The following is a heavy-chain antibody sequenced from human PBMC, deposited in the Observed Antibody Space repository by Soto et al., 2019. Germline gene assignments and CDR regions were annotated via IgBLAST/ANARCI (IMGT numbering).Heavy chain of an antibody. V-gene: IGHV1-18*04. D-gene: IGHD3-22*01. J-gene: IGHJ4*02. CDR1: GYTFTSYG. CDR2: ISAYNGNT. CDR3: ARAPIDTYYYDSSGYFQFDY. Sequence: QVQLVQSGAEVKKPGASVKVSCKASGYTFTSYGISWVRQAPGQGLEGMGWISAYNGNTNYAQKLQGRVTMTTDTSTSTAYMELRSLRSDDTAVYYCARAPIDTYYYDSSGYFQFDYWGQGTLVTVSS.